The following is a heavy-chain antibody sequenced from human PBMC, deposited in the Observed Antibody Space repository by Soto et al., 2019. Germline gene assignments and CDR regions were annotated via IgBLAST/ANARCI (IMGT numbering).Heavy chain of an antibody. CDR1: GFTFSSYA. Sequence: QVQLVESGGGVVQPGRSLRLSCAASGFTFSSYAMHWVRQAPGKGLEWVAVISYDGSNKYYADSVKGRFTISRDNSKNTLYLQMNSLRAEDTAVYYRARSLNYGEPYYYGMDVWGQGTTVTVSS. CDR3: ARSLNYGEPYYYGMDV. V-gene: IGHV3-30-3*01. J-gene: IGHJ6*02. CDR2: ISYDGSNK. D-gene: IGHD4-17*01.